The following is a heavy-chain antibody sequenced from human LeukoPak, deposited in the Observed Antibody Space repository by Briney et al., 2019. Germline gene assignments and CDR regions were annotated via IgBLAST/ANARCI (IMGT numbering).Heavy chain of an antibody. CDR3: ARATYYDFWSGYYLFDY. D-gene: IGHD3-3*01. V-gene: IGHV4-34*01. Sequence: SETLSLTCAVYGGSFSGYFWSWIRQPPGKGLEWIGEINHSGSTNYNPSLKSRVTISVDTSKNQFSLKLSSVTAADTAVYYCARATYYDFWSGYYLFDYWGQGTLVTVSS. CDR2: INHSGST. CDR1: GGSFSGYF. J-gene: IGHJ4*02.